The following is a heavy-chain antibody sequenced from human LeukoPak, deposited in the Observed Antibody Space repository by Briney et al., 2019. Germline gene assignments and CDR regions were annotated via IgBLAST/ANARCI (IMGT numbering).Heavy chain of an antibody. CDR2: IKQDGSEK. CDR3: ARDHSDYVRVGLDY. V-gene: IGHV3-7*01. CDR1: GFTFSSYW. D-gene: IGHD5-12*01. Sequence: GGSLRLSCAASGFTFSSYWMSWVRQAPGRGLEWVSNIKQDGSEKYYVDSVKGRFTISRDNAKNSLCLQMNSLRAEDTAVYFCARDHSDYVRVGLDYWGQGTPVTVSS. J-gene: IGHJ4*02.